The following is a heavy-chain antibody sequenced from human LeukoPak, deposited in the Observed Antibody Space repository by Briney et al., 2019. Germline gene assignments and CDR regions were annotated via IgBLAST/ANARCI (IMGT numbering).Heavy chain of an antibody. V-gene: IGHV1-46*01. CDR3: AGPGYSSSWYPTPECFQH. Sequence: ASVKVSCKASGYAFTSYYMHWVRQAPGQGLEWMGIINLSGGSTSYAQKFQGRVTMTRDTSTSTVYMELSSLRSEDTAVYYCAGPGYSSSWYPTPECFQHWGQGTLVTVSS. CDR1: GYAFTSYY. CDR2: INLSGGST. D-gene: IGHD6-13*01. J-gene: IGHJ1*01.